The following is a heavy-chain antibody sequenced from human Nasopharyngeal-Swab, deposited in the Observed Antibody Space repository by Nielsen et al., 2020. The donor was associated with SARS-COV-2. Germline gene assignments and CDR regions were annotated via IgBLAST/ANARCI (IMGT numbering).Heavy chain of an antibody. CDR2: ISWNSGSI. J-gene: IGHJ4*02. V-gene: IGHV3-9*01. D-gene: IGHD3-9*01. CDR3: ATENYDILTVGY. Sequence: GGSLRLSCAASGFTFDDYAMHWVRQAPGKGLEWVSGISWNSGSIGYADSVKGRLTISRDNAKNSLYLQMNSLRAEDTAVYYCATENYDILTVGYWGQGTLVTVSS. CDR1: GFTFDDYA.